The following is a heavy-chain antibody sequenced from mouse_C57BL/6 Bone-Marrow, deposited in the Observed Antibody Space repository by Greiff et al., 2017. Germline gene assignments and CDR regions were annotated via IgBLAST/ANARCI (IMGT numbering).Heavy chain of an antibody. V-gene: IGHV1-58*01. J-gene: IGHJ1*03. Sequence: EVKLMESGAELVRPGSSVKMSCKTSGYTFTSYGINWGKKRPGQGLEWNGYIYIGNGYTEYNEQFKGKATLTSDTSSSTAYMQLSSLTSEDSEIYFSARENDGYHWYFDVWGTGTTVTVSS. CDR1: GYTFTSYG. D-gene: IGHD2-3*01. CDR2: IYIGNGYT. CDR3: ARENDGYHWYFDV.